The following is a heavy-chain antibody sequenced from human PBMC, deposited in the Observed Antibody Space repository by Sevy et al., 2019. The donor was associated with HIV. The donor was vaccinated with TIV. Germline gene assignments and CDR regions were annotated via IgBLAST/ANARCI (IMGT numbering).Heavy chain of an antibody. CDR3: ARGGGGSFNSDY. CDR2: MYYSGST. D-gene: IGHD1-26*01. Sequence: SETLSLTCTVSGGSVSSRSDCWSWIRQAPGKGLEWIGYMYYSGSTNYNPSLKSRVTISIDTSKNHFSLKLSSVTAADTAVYYCARGGGGSFNSDYWGQGTLVTVSS. J-gene: IGHJ4*02. CDR1: GGSVSSRSDC. V-gene: IGHV4-61*03.